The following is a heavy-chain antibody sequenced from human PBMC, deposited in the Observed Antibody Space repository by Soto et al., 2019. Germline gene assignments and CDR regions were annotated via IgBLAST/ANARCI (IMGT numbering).Heavy chain of an antibody. CDR2: ISPTGDNT. J-gene: IGHJ4*02. Sequence: DVQLLESGGGLVNPGGSLRLSFEASEFRFSSYAMSWVPQAPGKGLEWVSTISPTGDNTYYADSVKGRFTLSRDNSKDTLSLQMNSLTTEDTAIYYCAKAKSLRAVRGSSFDYWGQGALVTVSS. CDR3: AKAKSLRAVRGSSFDY. CDR1: EFRFSSYA. D-gene: IGHD6-19*01. V-gene: IGHV3-23*01.